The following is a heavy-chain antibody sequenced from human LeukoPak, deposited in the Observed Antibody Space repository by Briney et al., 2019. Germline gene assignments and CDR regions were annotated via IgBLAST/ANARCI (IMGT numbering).Heavy chain of an antibody. D-gene: IGHD3-22*01. Sequence: ASVKVSCKASGYTFTGYYMHWVRQAPGQGLEWMGWINPNSGGTNYAQKFQGRVTMTRDTSISTAYMELSRLRSDDTAVYYCATAVYYYDSSGPYYFDYWGQGTLVTVSS. CDR1: GYTFTGYY. J-gene: IGHJ4*02. CDR2: INPNSGGT. CDR3: ATAVYYYDSSGPYYFDY. V-gene: IGHV1-2*02.